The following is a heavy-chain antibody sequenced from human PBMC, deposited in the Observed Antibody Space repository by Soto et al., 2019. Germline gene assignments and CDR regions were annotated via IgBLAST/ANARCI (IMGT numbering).Heavy chain of an antibody. V-gene: IGHV1-18*01. Sequence: GASVKVSCKASGYTFTSYGISWVRQAPGQGLEWMGWISAYNGNTNYAQKLRGRVTMTTDTSTSTAYMELRSLRSDDTAVYYCARDGGIVAELNWFDPWGQGTLVTVSS. CDR1: GYTFTSYG. CDR3: ARDGGIVAELNWFDP. CDR2: ISAYNGNT. D-gene: IGHD1-26*01. J-gene: IGHJ5*02.